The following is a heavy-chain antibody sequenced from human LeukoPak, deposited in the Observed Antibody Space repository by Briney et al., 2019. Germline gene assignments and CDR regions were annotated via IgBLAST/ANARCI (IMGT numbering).Heavy chain of an antibody. D-gene: IGHD4-17*01. CDR1: GFTFSDYW. Sequence: PGGSLRLSCAASGFTFSDYWMSWVRQAPGKGLEWVANIKGDGSAKYYVASVEGRFTVSRDNAKNSLYLQMNSLRAEDTAVYYCARDRGYGDYAYDYWGQGTLVTVSS. CDR2: IKGDGSAK. V-gene: IGHV3-7*01. CDR3: ARDRGYGDYAYDY. J-gene: IGHJ4*02.